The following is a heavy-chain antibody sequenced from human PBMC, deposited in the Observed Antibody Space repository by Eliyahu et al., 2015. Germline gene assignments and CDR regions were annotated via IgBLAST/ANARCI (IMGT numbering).Heavy chain of an antibody. Sequence: QVQLQESGPGLVKPXQTLSXTCPVPGDSIXXGGYYWSWIRQHPGRGLGWIAYFYYSASTYYNPSLKSRLTISADTSKNQFSLKLTSVTAADTALYYCARGGSSWFLXYWGLGTLVTVSS. CDR3: ARGGSSWFLXY. CDR1: GDSIXXGGYY. J-gene: IGHJ4*02. CDR2: FYYSAST. D-gene: IGHD6-13*01. V-gene: IGHV4-31*03.